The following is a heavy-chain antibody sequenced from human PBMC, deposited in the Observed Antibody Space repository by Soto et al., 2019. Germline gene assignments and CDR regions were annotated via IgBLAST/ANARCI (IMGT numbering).Heavy chain of an antibody. Sequence: PGESLKISCKGSGYSFTSYWIGWVRQMPGKGLEWMGIIYPGDSDTRYSPSFQGQVTISADKSISTAYLQWSSLKASDTAMYYCARREYSSSSATSQLDYWGRGTLVTVSS. CDR1: GYSFTSYW. J-gene: IGHJ4*02. CDR2: IYPGDSDT. D-gene: IGHD6-6*01. V-gene: IGHV5-51*01. CDR3: ARREYSSSSATSQLDY.